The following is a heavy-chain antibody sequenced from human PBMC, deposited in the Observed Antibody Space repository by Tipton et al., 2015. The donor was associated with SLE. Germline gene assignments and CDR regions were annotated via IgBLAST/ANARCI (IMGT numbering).Heavy chain of an antibody. CDR1: GGSISSGGYY. J-gene: IGHJ4*02. CDR2: IYYSGSA. D-gene: IGHD6-6*01. CDR3: ARHSGRLVPFDY. Sequence: LRLSCTVSGGSISSGGYYWSWIRQPPGKGLEWIGSIYYSGSAYSNPSLRSRVTISVDTSKNQFSLRLSSVTAADTAVYYCARHSGRLVPFDYWGQGTLVIVSS. V-gene: IGHV4-39*01.